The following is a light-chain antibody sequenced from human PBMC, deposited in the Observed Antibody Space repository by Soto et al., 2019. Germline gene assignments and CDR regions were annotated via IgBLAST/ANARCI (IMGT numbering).Light chain of an antibody. J-gene: IGKJ1*01. CDR3: QQYGSSPWT. CDR1: QSVSSSY. CDR2: GAS. V-gene: IGKV3-20*01. Sequence: EIVLTQSPGTVYLFSGTVPTLFCRASQSVSSSYLAWYQRKPGQAPRLLMSGASTRAAGIPDRFSGNGSGTDFTLTISRLEPEDFAVYYCQQYGSSPWTFGQGTKVDIK.